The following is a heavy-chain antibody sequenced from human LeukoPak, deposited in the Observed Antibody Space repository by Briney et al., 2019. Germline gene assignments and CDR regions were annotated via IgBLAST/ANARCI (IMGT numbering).Heavy chain of an antibody. CDR2: IIPIFGTA. V-gene: IGHV1-69*13. J-gene: IGHJ5*02. Sequence: GASVKVSCKASGGTFSSYAISWVRQAPGQGLEWMGGIIPIFGTANYAQKFQGRVTITADESTSTAYMELSSLRPEDTAEYFCARVDHNWLVPLGRGGLVTVSS. CDR3: ARVDHNWLVP. CDR1: GGTFSSYA.